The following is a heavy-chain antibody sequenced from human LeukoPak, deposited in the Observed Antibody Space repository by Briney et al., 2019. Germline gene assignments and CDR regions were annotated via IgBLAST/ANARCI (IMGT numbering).Heavy chain of an antibody. CDR2: ISYDGSNK. CDR3: ARDAREYSSSPDY. CDR1: GFTFSSYA. J-gene: IGHJ4*02. V-gene: IGHV3-30-3*01. Sequence: PGGSLRLSCAASGFTFSSYAMHWVRQAPGKGLEWVAVISYDGSNKYYADSVKGRFTISRDNSKNTLYLQMNSLRAEDTAVYYCARDAREYSSSPDYWGQGTLVTVSS. D-gene: IGHD6-6*01.